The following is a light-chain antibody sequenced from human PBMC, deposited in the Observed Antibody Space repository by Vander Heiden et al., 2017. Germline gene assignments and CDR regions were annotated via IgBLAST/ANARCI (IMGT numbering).Light chain of an antibody. V-gene: IGLV6-57*01. J-gene: IGLJ3*02. CDR3: QSFDDSSLWV. Sequence: NFILTQTHTVSESPEKTVTICCTRTSGSIASNYVQWYQQLPCSSPTTVIYEDNQIPSGVPDRFSGSVDSSSNSASLTISGLKPEDDADYYCQSFDDSSLWVFGGGTKLTVL. CDR2: EDN. CDR1: SGSIASNY.